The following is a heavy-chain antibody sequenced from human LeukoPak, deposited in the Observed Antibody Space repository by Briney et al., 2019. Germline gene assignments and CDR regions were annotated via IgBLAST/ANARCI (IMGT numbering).Heavy chain of an antibody. V-gene: IGHV4-39*01. CDR1: GGSISSSSYY. CDR3: AKTTTVTTWYFDL. J-gene: IGHJ2*01. D-gene: IGHD4-11*01. Sequence: SETLSLTCTVSGGSISSSSYYWGWIRPPPGKGLEWIGGIYYSGSTYYNPSLKSRVTISVDTSKNQFSLKLSSVTAADTAVYYCAKTTTVTTWYFDLWGRGTLVTVSS. CDR2: IYYSGST.